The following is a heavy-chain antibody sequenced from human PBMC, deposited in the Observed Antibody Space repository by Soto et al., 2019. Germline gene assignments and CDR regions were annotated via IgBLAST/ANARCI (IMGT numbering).Heavy chain of an antibody. CDR1: GGSFSGYY. CDR2: INHSGST. J-gene: IGHJ3*02. V-gene: IGHV4-34*01. Sequence: SETLCLTCAVYGGSFSGYYWSWIRQPPGKGLEWIGEINHSGSTNYNPSLKSRVTISVDTSKNQFSLKLSSVTAADTAVYYCARDYYDSSGYYADAFDIWGQGTMVTVS. CDR3: ARDYYDSSGYYADAFDI. D-gene: IGHD3-22*01.